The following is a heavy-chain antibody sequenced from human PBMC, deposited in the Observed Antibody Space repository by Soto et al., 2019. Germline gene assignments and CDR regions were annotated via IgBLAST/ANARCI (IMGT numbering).Heavy chain of an antibody. V-gene: IGHV2-5*02. CDR1: GFSLSTSGVG. Sequence: QITLKESGPTLVKPTQTLTLTCTFSGFSLSTSGVGVAWIRQPPGKALEWLALIYWGDDKRYSPSLKSRLTIAKDTSKNQVVLTMSNMDPVDTATYYSATHGSGTYYNPLYNCFDPWGQGTLVTVAS. D-gene: IGHD3-10*01. CDR2: IYWGDDK. J-gene: IGHJ5*02. CDR3: ATHGSGTYYNPLYNCFDP.